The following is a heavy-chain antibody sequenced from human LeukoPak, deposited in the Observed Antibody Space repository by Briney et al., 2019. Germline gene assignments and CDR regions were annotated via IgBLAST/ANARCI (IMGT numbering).Heavy chain of an antibody. CDR3: ARVGYGDYLYYFDY. CDR2: IYHSGST. D-gene: IGHD4-17*01. V-gene: IGHV4-38-2*01. Sequence: SETLSLTCAVSGYSISSGYYWGWIRQPPGKGLVWIGSIYHSGSTYYNPSLKSRVTISVDTSKNQFSLKLSSVTAADTAVYYCARVGYGDYLYYFDYWGQGTLVTVSS. CDR1: GYSISSGYY. J-gene: IGHJ4*02.